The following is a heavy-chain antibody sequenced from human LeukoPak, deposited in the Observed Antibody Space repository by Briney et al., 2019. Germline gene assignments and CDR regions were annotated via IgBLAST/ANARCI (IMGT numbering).Heavy chain of an antibody. D-gene: IGHD6-13*01. CDR2: ISGSGGST. J-gene: IGHJ4*02. CDR1: GFTFSSYA. Sequence: PGGSLRLSCAASGFTFSSYAMSWVRQAPGKGLEWVSAISGSGGSTYYADSVKGRFTISRDNSKNTLYLQMNCLRAEDTAVYYCAKDPYSSSWTHYFDYWGQGTLVTVSS. V-gene: IGHV3-23*01. CDR3: AKDPYSSSWTHYFDY.